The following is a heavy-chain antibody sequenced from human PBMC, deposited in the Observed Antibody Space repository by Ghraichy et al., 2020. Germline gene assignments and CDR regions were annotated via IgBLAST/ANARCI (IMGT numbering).Heavy chain of an antibody. CDR2: IYTSGST. J-gene: IGHJ3*02. CDR1: GGSISSYY. D-gene: IGHD3-22*01. V-gene: IGHV4-4*07. Sequence: SETLSLTCTVSGGSISSYYWSWIRQPAGKGLEWIGRIYTSGSTNYNPSLKSRVTMSVDTSKNQFSLKLSSVTAADTAVYYCARAIYYDSSGYYYNAFDIWGQGTMVTVSS. CDR3: ARAIYYDSSGYYYNAFDI.